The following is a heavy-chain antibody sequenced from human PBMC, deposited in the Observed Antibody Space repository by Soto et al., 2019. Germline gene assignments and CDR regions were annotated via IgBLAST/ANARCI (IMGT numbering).Heavy chain of an antibody. D-gene: IGHD2-2*01. Sequence: QVQLQQWGAGLLKPSETLSLTCAVYGGSFSGYYWSWIRQPPGKGLEWIGEINHSGSTNYNPSLKSRVTISVDTSKNQFSLKLSSVTAADTAVYYCARWNRWYQLPPFDYYYYYMDVWGKGTTVTVSS. CDR1: GGSFSGYY. J-gene: IGHJ6*03. CDR2: INHSGST. V-gene: IGHV4-34*01. CDR3: ARWNRWYQLPPFDYYYYYMDV.